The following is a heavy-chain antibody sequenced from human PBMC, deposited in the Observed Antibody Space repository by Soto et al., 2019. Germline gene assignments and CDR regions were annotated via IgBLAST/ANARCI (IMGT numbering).Heavy chain of an antibody. CDR2: IYYSGST. V-gene: IGHV4-39*01. D-gene: IGHD6-13*01. CDR1: GGSISRSSFH. Sequence: SETLSLTCTVSGGSISRSSFHWGWIRQPPGKGLEWIGSIYYSGSTYYSPSLKSRVTISVDTSKNQFSLKLSSVTAADTAVYYFAGKERAGGTDWGVDPWGQGTLVTVSS. CDR3: AGKERAGGTDWGVDP. J-gene: IGHJ5*02.